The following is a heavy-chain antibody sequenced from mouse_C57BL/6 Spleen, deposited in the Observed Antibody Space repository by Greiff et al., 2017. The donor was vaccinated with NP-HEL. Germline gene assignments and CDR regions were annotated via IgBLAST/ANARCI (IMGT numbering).Heavy chain of an antibody. CDR2: IYPRSGNT. V-gene: IGHV1-81*01. CDR1: GYTFTSYG. J-gene: IGHJ3*01. Sequence: QVQLKQSGAELARPGASVKLSCKASGYTFTSYGISWVKQRTGQGLEWIGEIYPRSGNTYYNEKFKGKATLTADKSSSTAYMELRSLTSEDSAVYFCASRLFAYWGQGTLVTVSA. CDR3: ASRLFAY.